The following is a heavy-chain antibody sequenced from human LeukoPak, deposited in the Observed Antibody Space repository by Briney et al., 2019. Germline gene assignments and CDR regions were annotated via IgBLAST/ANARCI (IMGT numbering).Heavy chain of an antibody. J-gene: IGHJ5*02. Sequence: SETLSLTCTVSAGSISSGSYYWSWIRQPAGKGLEWIGRIYTSGSTNYNPSLKSRVTISVDTSKNQFSLKLSSVTAADTAVYYCARTHVASMVRGVSPWFDPWGQGTLVTVSS. V-gene: IGHV4-61*02. CDR1: AGSISSGSYY. D-gene: IGHD3-10*01. CDR2: IYTSGST. CDR3: ARTHVASMVRGVSPWFDP.